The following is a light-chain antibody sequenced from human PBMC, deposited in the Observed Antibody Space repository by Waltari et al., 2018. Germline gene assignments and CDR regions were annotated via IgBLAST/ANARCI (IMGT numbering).Light chain of an antibody. CDR3: QQLNIYPVT. Sequence: DIQLTQSQSFLSAFIGDRVTITCRASQDVAGYLAWYQQKPGKAPRLLIYGTSTLHSRVPSRFSGSGSGTEFTLTVSSLQPEDFATYYCQQLNIYPVTFGQGTRLEIK. J-gene: IGKJ5*01. CDR1: QDVAGY. V-gene: IGKV1-9*01. CDR2: GTS.